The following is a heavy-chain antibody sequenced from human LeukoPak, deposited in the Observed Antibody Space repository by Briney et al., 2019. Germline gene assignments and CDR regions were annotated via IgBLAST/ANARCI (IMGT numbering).Heavy chain of an antibody. CDR1: GFTFSSYS. CDR3: ARDQRGYSYGPGGY. J-gene: IGHJ4*02. Sequence: GGSLRLSCAASGFTFSSYSMNWVRQAPGKGLEWVSSISSSRSYIYYADSVKGRFTISRDNAKNSLYLQMNSLRAEDTAVYYCARDQRGYSYGPGGYWGQGTLVTVSS. V-gene: IGHV3-21*01. CDR2: ISSSRSYI. D-gene: IGHD5-18*01.